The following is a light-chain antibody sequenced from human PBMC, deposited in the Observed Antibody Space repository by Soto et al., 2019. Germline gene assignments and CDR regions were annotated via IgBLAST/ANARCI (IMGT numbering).Light chain of an antibody. CDR1: QDITLY. CDR3: QQYDSRPNT. Sequence: DIQMTQSPSSLSASVGDRVTITCQASQDITLYLNWYQHKAGKAPNLLIHDVSTLETGVPARFSGRGSGTIFTLTIINLQPEDVATYYCQQYDSRPNTFGQGXXVEIK. J-gene: IGKJ2*01. V-gene: IGKV1-33*01. CDR2: DVS.